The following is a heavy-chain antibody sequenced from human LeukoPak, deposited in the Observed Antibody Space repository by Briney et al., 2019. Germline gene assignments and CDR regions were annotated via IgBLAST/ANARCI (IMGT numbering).Heavy chain of an antibody. CDR1: GYTLTELS. Sequence: ASVKVSCKVSGYTLTELSMHWVRQAPGKGLQWMGGFDPEDGETIYAQKFQGRVTMTEDTSRDTAYMELSSLRSEDTAVYYCATGTKWELRFHHWGQGTLVTVSS. CDR2: FDPEDGET. V-gene: IGHV1-24*01. CDR3: ATGTKWELRFHH. J-gene: IGHJ4*02. D-gene: IGHD1-26*01.